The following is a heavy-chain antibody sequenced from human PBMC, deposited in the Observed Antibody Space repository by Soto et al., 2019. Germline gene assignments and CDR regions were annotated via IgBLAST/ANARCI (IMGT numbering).Heavy chain of an antibody. CDR2: IYHSGST. CDR3: ARVRDPGIAAARFDP. D-gene: IGHD6-13*01. J-gene: IGHJ5*02. V-gene: IGHV4-4*02. CDR1: GGSISSSNW. Sequence: QVQLQESGPGLVKPSGTLSLTCAVSGGSISSSNWWSWVRQPPGKGLEWIGEIYHSGSTNYNPSLKSRVTIXXDXSXXQFSLKLSSVTAADTAVYYCARVRDPGIAAARFDPWGQGTLVTVSS.